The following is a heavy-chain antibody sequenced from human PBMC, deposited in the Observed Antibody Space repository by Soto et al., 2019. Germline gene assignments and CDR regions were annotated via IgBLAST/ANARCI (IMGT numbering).Heavy chain of an antibody. CDR3: ARGSNWNYLGGIVSSDY. CDR1: GYTFTSYY. J-gene: IGHJ4*02. CDR2: INPSGGST. D-gene: IGHD1-7*01. V-gene: IGHV1-46*03. Sequence: QVQLVQSGAEVKKPGASVKVSCKASGYTFTSYYMHWVRQAPGQGLEWMGIINPSGGSTSYAQKFQGRVTMTRDTSTSTVYMELSSVRSEDTAVYYCARGSNWNYLGGIVSSDYWGQGTLVTVSS.